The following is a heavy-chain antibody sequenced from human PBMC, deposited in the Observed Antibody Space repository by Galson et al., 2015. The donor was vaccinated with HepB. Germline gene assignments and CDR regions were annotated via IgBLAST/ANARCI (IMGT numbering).Heavy chain of an antibody. CDR1: GSTFTSYG. J-gene: IGHJ5*02. Sequence: SVTVSCKASGSTFTSYGISWVRQAPGQGLEWMGWISAYNGNTNYAQKLQGRVTMTTDTSTSTAYMELRSLRSDDTAVYYCARGFGFWSAHRNWFDPWGQGTLVTVSS. CDR3: ARGFGFWSAHRNWFDP. D-gene: IGHD3-3*01. CDR2: ISAYNGNT. V-gene: IGHV1-18*04.